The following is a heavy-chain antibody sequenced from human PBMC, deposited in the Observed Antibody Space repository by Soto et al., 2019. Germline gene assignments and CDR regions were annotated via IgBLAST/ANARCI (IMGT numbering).Heavy chain of an antibody. V-gene: IGHV3-23*01. CDR1: GFTFSSYA. Sequence: EVQLLESGGGLVQPGGSLRLSCAASGFTFSSYAMSWVRQAPGKGLEWVSASSGSGGSTYYADSVKGRFTISRDNSKNSLYLQMNSLRAEDTAVYYCAKDYDFWSGPYYFDYWGQGTLVTVSS. CDR2: SSGSGGST. CDR3: AKDYDFWSGPYYFDY. J-gene: IGHJ4*02. D-gene: IGHD3-3*01.